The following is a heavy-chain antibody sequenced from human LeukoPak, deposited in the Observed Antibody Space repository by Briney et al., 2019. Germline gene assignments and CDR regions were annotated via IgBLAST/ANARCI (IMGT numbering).Heavy chain of an antibody. J-gene: IGHJ4*02. CDR2: INPNSGGT. D-gene: IGHD6-6*01. V-gene: IGHV1-2*02. CDR1: GYTFTGYY. Sequence: ASVKVSCKASGYTFTGYYMHWVRQAPGQGLEWMGWINPNSGGTNYTQKFQGRVTMTRDTSISTAYMELSRLRSDDTAVYYCAREAYGSSENFDYWGQGTLVTVSS. CDR3: AREAYGSSENFDY.